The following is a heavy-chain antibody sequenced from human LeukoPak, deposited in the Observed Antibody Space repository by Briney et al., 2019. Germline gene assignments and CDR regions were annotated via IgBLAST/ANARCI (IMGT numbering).Heavy chain of an antibody. D-gene: IGHD3-10*01. Sequence: ASVKVSCKVSGYTLTELSMHWVRQAPGKGLEWMGGFDPEDGETIYAQKFQGRVTMAEDTSTDTAYMELSSLRSEDTAVYYCATYYGSGSSPPHPLSFYYYYGMDVWGQGTTVTVSS. V-gene: IGHV1-24*01. J-gene: IGHJ6*02. CDR3: ATYYGSGSSPPHPLSFYYYYGMDV. CDR2: FDPEDGET. CDR1: GYTLTELS.